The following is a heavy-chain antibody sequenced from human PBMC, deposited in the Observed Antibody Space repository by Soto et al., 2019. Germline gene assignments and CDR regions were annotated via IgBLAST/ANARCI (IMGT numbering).Heavy chain of an antibody. CDR2: MNPNSGNT. D-gene: IGHD2-2*01. V-gene: IGHV1-8*01. J-gene: IGHJ6*02. CDR1: GYTFTSYD. Sequence: GASVKVSCKASGYTFTSYDINWVRQATGQGLEWMGWMNPNSGNTGYAQKFQGRVTMTRNTSISTAYMELSSLRSEDTAVYYCARARRYQLPLWARDNYYYCDGMDVWSQGTTVTVSS. CDR3: ARARRYQLPLWARDNYYYCDGMDV.